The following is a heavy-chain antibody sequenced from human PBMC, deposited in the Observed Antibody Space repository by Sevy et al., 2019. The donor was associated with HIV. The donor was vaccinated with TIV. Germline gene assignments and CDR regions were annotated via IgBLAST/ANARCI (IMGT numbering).Heavy chain of an antibody. CDR3: ARDGGGCSSTSCDSGYFDL. V-gene: IGHV3-21*01. CDR2: ISRSSSYI. J-gene: IGHJ2*01. CDR1: GFTFSSYS. D-gene: IGHD2-2*02. Sequence: GGSLRLSCAASGFTFSSYSMNWVRQAPGKGLEWVSSISRSSSYIYYADSMKGRFTISRDNAKNSRYLQMNSLRAEDTGVYYCARDGGGCSSTSCDSGYFDLWGRGTLLTVSS.